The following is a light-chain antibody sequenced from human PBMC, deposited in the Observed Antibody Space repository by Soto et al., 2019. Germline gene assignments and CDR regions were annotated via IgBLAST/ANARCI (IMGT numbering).Light chain of an antibody. CDR2: GAS. V-gene: IGKV3-15*01. CDR1: QSVSSN. J-gene: IGKJ1*01. Sequence: EIVMTQSPATLSVSPGERATLSCRASQSVSSNLAWYQQKPGQAPRLLIYGASTRATGMPARFSGSGSGTEFTLTISSLQSEDFAVYYCHQYGRSPPTFGQGTKV. CDR3: HQYGRSPPT.